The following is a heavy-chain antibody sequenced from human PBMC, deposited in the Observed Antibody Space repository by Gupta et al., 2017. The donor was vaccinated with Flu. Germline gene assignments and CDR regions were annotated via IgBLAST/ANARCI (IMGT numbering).Heavy chain of an antibody. D-gene: IGHD3-16*01. CDR1: GDSIINYY. CDR2: IYHSGNT. Sequence: QVQLQESCPGLVKPSETLSLTCTVSGDSIINYYWSWIRQPPGKGLEWIGNIYHSGNTNYNPPLKSRVTISIDTSKNQFSLKLKSVTAADTAVYYWARAREGRFPSSPLGHWGRGTLVTVSS. V-gene: IGHV4-59*08. CDR3: ARAREGRFPSSPLGH. J-gene: IGHJ4*02.